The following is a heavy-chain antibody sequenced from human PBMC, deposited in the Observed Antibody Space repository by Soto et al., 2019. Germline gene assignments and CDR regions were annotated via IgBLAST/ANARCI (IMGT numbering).Heavy chain of an antibody. CDR1: GFTFSNYA. CDR3: AKDGFSGSGKYYFDY. D-gene: IGHD3-10*01. V-gene: IGHV3-23*01. CDR2: ISDSGDST. Sequence: EAHLLESGGGLVQPGGSLRLSCAASGFTFSNYAMNWVRQAPGKGLEWVSVISDSGDSTYYADSVKGRFTISRDKSKNTLYLHMNSLTAEDTAVYYCAKDGFSGSGKYYFDYWGQGTLVTVSS. J-gene: IGHJ4*02.